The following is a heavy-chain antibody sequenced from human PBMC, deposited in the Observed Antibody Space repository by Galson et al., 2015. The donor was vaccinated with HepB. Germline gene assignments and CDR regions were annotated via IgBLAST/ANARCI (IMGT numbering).Heavy chain of an antibody. Sequence: SLRLSCAASGFTVNRNYMIWVRQAPGKGLEWVSVMYVGGITYYADSVKGRFTISRDNSKNTLYLQMNTLRVEDTAMYYCASLGDTGYGRLLYWGQGTLVTVSS. CDR3: ASLGDTGYGRLLY. J-gene: IGHJ4*02. CDR1: GFTVNRNY. D-gene: IGHD5-12*01. CDR2: MYVGGIT. V-gene: IGHV3-53*01.